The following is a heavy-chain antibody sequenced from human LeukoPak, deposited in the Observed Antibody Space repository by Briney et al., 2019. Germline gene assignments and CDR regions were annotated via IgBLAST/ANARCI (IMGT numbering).Heavy chain of an antibody. CDR2: IQHDGRDR. D-gene: IGHD2-15*01. CDR3: ATRDCSGSGCGYYYMGV. CDR1: GFTFSSYG. Sequence: GSLRLSCAASGFTFSSYGMYWVRQAPGKGLEWVAFIQHDGRDRYYADSVKGRFTTSRDNSKDTLYLQMSSLRAEDMALYYCATRDCSGSGCGYYYMGVWGKGTTVTVS. J-gene: IGHJ6*03. V-gene: IGHV3-30*02.